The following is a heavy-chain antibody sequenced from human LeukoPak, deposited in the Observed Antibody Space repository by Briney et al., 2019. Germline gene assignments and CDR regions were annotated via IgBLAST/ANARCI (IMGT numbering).Heavy chain of an antibody. CDR2: IIPNSGAT. CDR1: GYTFTGYY. CDR3: ARGPSEYFDFIIGYDY. Sequence: ASVKVSCKASGYTFTGYYIHWVRQAPGQGLEYMGWIIPNSGATNYAQKFQGRITMTRDTSISTAYLELSRLRSDDTAVYYCARGPSEYFDFIIGYDYWGQGTLVTVSS. J-gene: IGHJ4*02. V-gene: IGHV1-2*02. D-gene: IGHD3-3*01.